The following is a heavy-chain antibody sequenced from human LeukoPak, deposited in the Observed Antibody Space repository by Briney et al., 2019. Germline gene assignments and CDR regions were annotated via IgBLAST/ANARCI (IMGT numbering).Heavy chain of an antibody. D-gene: IGHD5-24*01. V-gene: IGHV4-31*03. J-gene: IGHJ4*02. CDR3: AREDARDGYNSFPDY. CDR1: GGSISSGGYY. CDR2: IYYSGST. Sequence: SQTLSLTCTVSGGSISSGGYYWSWIRQHPGKGLEWIAYIYYSGSTYYNPSLKSRVTISVDTSKNQFSLKLSSVTAADTAVYYCAREDARDGYNSFPDYWGQGTLVTVSS.